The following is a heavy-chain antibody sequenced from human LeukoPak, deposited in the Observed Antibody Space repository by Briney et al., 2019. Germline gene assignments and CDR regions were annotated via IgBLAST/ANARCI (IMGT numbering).Heavy chain of an antibody. D-gene: IGHD6-6*01. V-gene: IGHV1-58*02. CDR1: GFTFTSSA. CDR3: AAVTDSSLYYDMDV. CDR2: IVVGSGNT. J-gene: IGHJ6*02. Sequence: SVKVSCKASGFTFTSSAMQWVRQARGQRLEWIGWIVVGSGNTNYAQKFQERVTITRDMSTSTAYMELSSLRSEDTAVYYCAAVTDSSLYYDMDVWGQGTTVTVSS.